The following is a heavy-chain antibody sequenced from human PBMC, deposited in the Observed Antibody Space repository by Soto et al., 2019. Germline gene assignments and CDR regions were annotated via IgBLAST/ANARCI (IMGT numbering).Heavy chain of an antibody. Sequence: SRRLSCRASGVTSCYYARSWFRQATGKGLEWVGFIRSKAYGGTTEYAASVKGRFNISRDDSKSIAYLQMNSLKTEDTAVYYCTRINNWNSEFRWAYAFDIWGQGTMVTVSS. D-gene: IGHD1-7*01. CDR3: TRINNWNSEFRWAYAFDI. J-gene: IGHJ3*02. V-gene: IGHV3-49*03. CDR1: GVTSCYYA. CDR2: IRSKAYGGTT.